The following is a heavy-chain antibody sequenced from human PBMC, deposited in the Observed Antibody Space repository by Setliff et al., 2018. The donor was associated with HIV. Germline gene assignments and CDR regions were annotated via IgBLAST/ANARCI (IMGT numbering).Heavy chain of an antibody. J-gene: IGHJ4*02. D-gene: IGHD5-12*01. Sequence: ASVKVSCKASGDSFSSYGISWVRQAPGQGLEWMGGIVPIFDIAKYAQKFEGRLTITADESTTTAYMELSSLTSEDTAVYFCGRGTATIDGYNLGLDYWGQGTLVTVSS. CDR1: GDSFSSYG. V-gene: IGHV1-69*13. CDR2: IVPIFDIA. CDR3: GRGTATIDGYNLGLDY.